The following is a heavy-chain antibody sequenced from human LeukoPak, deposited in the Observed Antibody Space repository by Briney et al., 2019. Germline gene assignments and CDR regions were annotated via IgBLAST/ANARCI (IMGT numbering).Heavy chain of an antibody. J-gene: IGHJ6*02. D-gene: IGHD5-12*01. Sequence: SETLSLTCTVSGGSISNYYWDWIRQPPGKGLEWIGYIYYSGSTYYNPSLKSRVTISVDTSKNQFSLKLSSVTAADTAVYYCASSDYVNYYYGMDVWGQGTTVTVSS. CDR3: ASSDYVNYYYGMDV. V-gene: IGHV4-59*06. CDR1: GGSISNYY. CDR2: IYYSGST.